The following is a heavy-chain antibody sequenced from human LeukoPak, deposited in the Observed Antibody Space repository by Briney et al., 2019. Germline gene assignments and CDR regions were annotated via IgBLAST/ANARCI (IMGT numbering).Heavy chain of an antibody. Sequence: PGGSLRLSCAASGFTFSRYGMHWVRQAPGKGLEWAAFTRNDGSNEYYADSVKGRFTISRDNSKNTLYLQMNSLRAEDTAVYYCAKGSGGYNSDYWGQGTLVTVSS. CDR2: TRNDGSNE. V-gene: IGHV3-30*02. CDR1: GFTFSRYG. CDR3: AKGSGGYNSDY. J-gene: IGHJ4*02. D-gene: IGHD5-12*01.